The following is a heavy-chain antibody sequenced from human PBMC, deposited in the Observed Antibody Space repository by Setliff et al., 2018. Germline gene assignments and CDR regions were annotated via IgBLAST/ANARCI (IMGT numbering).Heavy chain of an antibody. CDR1: GFTFSNAW. CDR2: IKNKNEGETT. D-gene: IGHD6-13*01. J-gene: IGHJ4*02. CDR3: TTAPLAAASTC. Sequence: GGSLRLSCAASGFTFSNAWMSWVRQAPGKGLEWVGRIKNKNEGETTDYAAPVKGRFTISRDDSKNTLYLQMNSLKTEDTAVYYCTTAPLAAASTCWGQGTLVTVSS. V-gene: IGHV3-15*01.